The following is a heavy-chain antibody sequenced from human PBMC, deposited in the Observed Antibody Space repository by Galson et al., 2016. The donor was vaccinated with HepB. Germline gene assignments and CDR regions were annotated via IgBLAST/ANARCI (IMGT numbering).Heavy chain of an antibody. CDR3: ARRLQGTDDVFDV. J-gene: IGHJ3*01. Sequence: QSGAEVKKPGESLRISCKGSGYTFTFNWISWVCQVPGKGLEWMGRIDPSDSDSNYSPSFQGHVTVSVDRSISTFYLQWSSLKASDTAMYYCARRLQGTDDVFDVWGQGTMVTVSS. D-gene: IGHD3/OR15-3a*01. CDR1: GYTFTFNW. V-gene: IGHV5-10-1*01. CDR2: IDPSDSDS.